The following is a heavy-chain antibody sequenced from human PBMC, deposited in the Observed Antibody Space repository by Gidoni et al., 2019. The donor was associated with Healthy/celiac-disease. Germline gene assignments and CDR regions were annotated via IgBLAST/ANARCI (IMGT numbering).Heavy chain of an antibody. CDR1: GRSISSSSYY. CDR2: FYYSGST. V-gene: IGHV4-39*01. J-gene: IGHJ4*02. D-gene: IGHD5-12*01. Sequence: QLQLQESGPGLVKPSETLSLTCTVSGRSISSSSYYWGWIRQPPGKGLEWIGRFYYSGSTYYNPSLKSRVTISVDTSKNQFSLKLSSVTAADTAVYYCARGDIVATIRSGGIDYWGQGTLVTVSS. CDR3: ARGDIVATIRSGGIDY.